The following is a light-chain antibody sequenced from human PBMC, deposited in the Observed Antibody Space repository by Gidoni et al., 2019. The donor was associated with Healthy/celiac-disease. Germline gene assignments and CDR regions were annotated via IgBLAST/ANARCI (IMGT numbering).Light chain of an antibody. CDR1: QSVSSRY. V-gene: IGKV3-20*01. Sequence: EIVLTQSPGTLSLSPGERATLSCRDSQSVSSRYLAWYQQKPGQAPRPLIYGASSRATGIPDRFSGSGSGTDFTLTISRLEPEDFAVYYCQQYGTSITFGPGTKVDIK. CDR3: QQYGTSIT. CDR2: GAS. J-gene: IGKJ3*01.